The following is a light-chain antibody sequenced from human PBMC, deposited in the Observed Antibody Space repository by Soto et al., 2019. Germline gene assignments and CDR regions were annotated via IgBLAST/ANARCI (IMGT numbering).Light chain of an antibody. V-gene: IGLV2-14*01. CDR3: ISYTGKSASYV. CDR1: STDVGAYNY. Sequence: QSVLAQPASVSGSPGQSITISCTGTSTDVGAYNYVAWYQQHPGKAPKLIIYEVTNRPSGVSYRFSASKSGNTASLTISGLHSEDEADYYCISYTGKSASYVFGNGTNVTVL. CDR2: EVT. J-gene: IGLJ1*01.